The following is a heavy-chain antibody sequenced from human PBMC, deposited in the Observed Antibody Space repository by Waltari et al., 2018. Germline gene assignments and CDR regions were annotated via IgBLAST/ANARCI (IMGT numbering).Heavy chain of an antibody. CDR2: INTNTGDP. CDR3: ARGFWSGYYLYYYYMDV. D-gene: IGHD3-3*01. Sequence: QVQLVQSGSELKKPGASVKVSCKASGYTFTSYAMHWVRQAPGQGLEWMGWINTNTGDPTYAQGFTGRFVFSLDTSGSTAYLQISSLKAEDTAVYYCARGFWSGYYLYYYYMDVWGKGTTVTVSS. V-gene: IGHV7-4-1*02. J-gene: IGHJ6*03. CDR1: GYTFTSYA.